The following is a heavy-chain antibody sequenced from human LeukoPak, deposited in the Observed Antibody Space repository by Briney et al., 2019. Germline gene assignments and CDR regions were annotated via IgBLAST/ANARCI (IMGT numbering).Heavy chain of an antibody. J-gene: IGHJ4*02. CDR3: ARDQDYYDSSVPILGRAY. CDR1: GYTFTSYH. V-gene: IGHV1-46*01. D-gene: IGHD3-22*01. Sequence: ASVKVSCKASGYTFTSYHMHWVRQAPGQGLEWMGIINPSGGSTSYAQKFQGRVTMTRDTSTSTLYMELSSLRSEDTAVHYCARDQDYYDSSVPILGRAYWGQGTLVTVSS. CDR2: INPSGGST.